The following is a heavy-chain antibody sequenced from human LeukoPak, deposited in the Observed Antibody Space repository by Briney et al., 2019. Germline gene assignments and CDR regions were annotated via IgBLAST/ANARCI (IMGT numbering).Heavy chain of an antibody. V-gene: IGHV3-23*01. Sequence: GGSLRLSCAASGFTFRNYAMSWVRQAPGKGLEWVSGISGSGGTTHYPDSVKGRFIISRDNSKNTLYLQLNNLRAEDTAVYYCAKDKYNWNYGEFDYWGQGTLVTVSS. CDR1: GFTFRNYA. CDR3: AKDKYNWNYGEFDY. J-gene: IGHJ4*02. CDR2: ISGSGGTT. D-gene: IGHD1-7*01.